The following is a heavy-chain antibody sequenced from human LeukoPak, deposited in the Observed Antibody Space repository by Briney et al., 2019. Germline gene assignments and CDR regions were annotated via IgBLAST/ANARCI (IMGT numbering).Heavy chain of an antibody. CDR2: INPNRGGT. Sequence: EASVKVSRKASGYTFTGYYIHWVRQAPGQGLEWMGWINPNRGGTNYAQKFQGRVTMTRDTSSNTAYMELSRLRSDDTAVYYCARIYRSSWFDYWGPGTLVTVSS. V-gene: IGHV1-2*02. CDR1: GYTFTGYY. D-gene: IGHD6-13*01. J-gene: IGHJ4*02. CDR3: ARIYRSSWFDY.